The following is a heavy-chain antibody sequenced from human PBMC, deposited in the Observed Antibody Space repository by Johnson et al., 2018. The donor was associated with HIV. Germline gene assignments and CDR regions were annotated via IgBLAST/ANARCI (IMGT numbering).Heavy chain of an antibody. V-gene: IGHV3-30*02. J-gene: IGHJ3*02. D-gene: IGHD1-26*01. CDR1: GFTFSSYG. CDR2: IWYDGSNK. CDR3: AKDRYGGSYPDAFDI. Sequence: QVQLVESGGGLVQPGGSLKVSCVVSGFTFSSYGMHWVRQAPGKGLEWVAVIWYDGSNKYYVESVKGRFTISRDNSKNTLFLQMNSLRPEDTSVYYCAKDRYGGSYPDAFDIWGQGTMVTVSS.